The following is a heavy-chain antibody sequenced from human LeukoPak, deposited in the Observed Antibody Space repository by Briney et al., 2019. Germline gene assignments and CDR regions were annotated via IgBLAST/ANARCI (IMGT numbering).Heavy chain of an antibody. CDR3: ARADRGDY. CDR1: GGSISSGDYY. J-gene: IGHJ4*02. Sequence: SETLSLTCTVSGGSISSGDYYWSWIRQPPGKGLEWIGEINHSGSTNYNPSLKSRVTISVDTSKNQFSLKLSSVTAADTAVYYCARADRGDYWGQGTLVTVSS. CDR2: INHSGST. V-gene: IGHV4-39*07.